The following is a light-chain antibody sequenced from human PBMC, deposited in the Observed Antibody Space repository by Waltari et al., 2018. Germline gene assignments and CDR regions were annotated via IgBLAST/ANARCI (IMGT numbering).Light chain of an antibody. V-gene: IGKV4-1*01. J-gene: IGKJ4*01. Sequence: DTVMTLSPDSLVVSLGEIAIINCKPRQSVVSSYGKNYLAWYQQKPGQPPKLITYWASTREFGVPERFSGSGSGTDFTLTISSLQAEDVAVYHCQQYLSSPLTFGGGTKVEIK. CDR3: QQYLSSPLT. CDR2: WAS. CDR1: QSVVSSYGKNY.